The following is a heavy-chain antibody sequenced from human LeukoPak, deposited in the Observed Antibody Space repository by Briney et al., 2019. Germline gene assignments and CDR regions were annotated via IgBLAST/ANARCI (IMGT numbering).Heavy chain of an antibody. CDR1: GFTFDDYA. CDR3: ARVPMTTP. D-gene: IGHD4-11*01. V-gene: IGHV3-9*01. Sequence: GGSLRLSCAASGFTFDDYAMHWVRQAPGKGLEWVSGISWNSGSIGYADSVKGRFTISRDNAKNSLYLQMNSLRAEDTAVYYRARVPMTTPWGQGTLVTVSS. J-gene: IGHJ5*02. CDR2: ISWNSGSI.